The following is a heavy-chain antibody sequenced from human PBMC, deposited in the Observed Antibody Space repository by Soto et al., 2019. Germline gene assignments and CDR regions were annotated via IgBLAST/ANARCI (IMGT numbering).Heavy chain of an antibody. Sequence: EVQLVESGGGLVQPGGSLKLSCAASGFTFSGSAMHWVRQASGKGLEWVGRIRSKANSYATAYAASVKGRFTISRDDSKNTAYLQMNSLKTEDTAVYYCSSSWYRGGGDGRGMDVWGQGTTVTVSS. CDR1: GFTFSGSA. V-gene: IGHV3-73*02. CDR3: SSSWYRGGGDGRGMDV. D-gene: IGHD6-13*01. CDR2: IRSKANSYAT. J-gene: IGHJ6*02.